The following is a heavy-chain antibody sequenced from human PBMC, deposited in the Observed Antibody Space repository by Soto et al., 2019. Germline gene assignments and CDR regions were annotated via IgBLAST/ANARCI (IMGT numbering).Heavy chain of an antibody. Sequence: QVQLVESGGGVVQPGRSLRHSCAASGFTFRSYGMHWVRQAPGKGLEWVAIISYDGSNTYYADSVKGRFTISRDNSKNTLYLQMNSLRAEDTSVYYCAKEGGLSGSYYISSSYYFDYWGQGTLVTVSS. CDR3: AKEGGLSGSYYISSSYYFDY. CDR2: ISYDGSNT. J-gene: IGHJ4*02. V-gene: IGHV3-30*18. CDR1: GFTFRSYG. D-gene: IGHD1-26*01.